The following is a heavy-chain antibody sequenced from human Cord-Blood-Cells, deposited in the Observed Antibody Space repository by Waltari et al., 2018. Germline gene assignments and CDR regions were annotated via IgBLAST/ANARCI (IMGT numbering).Heavy chain of an antibody. CDR3: ASMRVYYGSGSSHFDY. CDR2: IIPIFGTA. J-gene: IGHJ4*02. Sequence: QVQLVQSGAEVKKPGSSVKVSCKASGDTFSSYALSWVRQAPGQGLEWMGGIIPIFGTANYAQKFQGRVTITADESTSTAYMELSSLRSEDTAVYYCASMRVYYGSGSSHFDYWGQGTLVTVSS. V-gene: IGHV1-69*01. D-gene: IGHD3-10*01. CDR1: GDTFSSYA.